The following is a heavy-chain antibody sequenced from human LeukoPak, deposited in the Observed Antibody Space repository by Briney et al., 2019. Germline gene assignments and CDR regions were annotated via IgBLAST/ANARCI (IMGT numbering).Heavy chain of an antibody. V-gene: IGHV4-59*08. D-gene: IGHD3-22*01. Sequence: PSETLSLTCTVSGASVSSYYWSWIRQTPGKGLEWIGDIHYSGSTNYNPSLKSRVTISVDTSKNQFSLKLTSVTAADTAVYYCARQGVSSYQYYFDYWGQGTLVTVSS. J-gene: IGHJ4*02. CDR1: GASVSSYY. CDR3: ARQGVSSYQYYFDY. CDR2: IHYSGST.